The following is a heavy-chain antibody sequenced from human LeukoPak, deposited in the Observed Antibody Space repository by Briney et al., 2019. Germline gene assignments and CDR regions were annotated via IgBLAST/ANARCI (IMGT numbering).Heavy chain of an antibody. CDR1: GYTFTDYY. CDR2: INPNSGGT. D-gene: IGHD1-14*01. J-gene: IGHJ6*02. V-gene: IGHV1-2*02. Sequence: ASVKVSCKASGYTFTDYYMHWVRQAPGQGLEWMGWINPNSGGTNYAQKFQGRVTMTRDTSISTAYMELSRLRSDDTAVYYCARVPVSYYGMDVWGQGTTVTVSS. CDR3: ARVPVSYYGMDV.